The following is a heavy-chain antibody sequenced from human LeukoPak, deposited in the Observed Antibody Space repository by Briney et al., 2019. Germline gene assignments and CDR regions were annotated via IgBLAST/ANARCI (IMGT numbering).Heavy chain of an antibody. CDR1: GFTFSNSW. CDR2: IHSDESST. Sequence: GGSLRLSCAASGFTFSNSWMYWVRQAPGKGLVLVSRIHSDESSTNYADSVKGRFTISRDNAKNTLYLQMNSLRAEDTAVYYCARELYSNYFDYWGQGTLVTVSS. D-gene: IGHD6-13*01. V-gene: IGHV3-74*01. J-gene: IGHJ4*02. CDR3: ARELYSNYFDY.